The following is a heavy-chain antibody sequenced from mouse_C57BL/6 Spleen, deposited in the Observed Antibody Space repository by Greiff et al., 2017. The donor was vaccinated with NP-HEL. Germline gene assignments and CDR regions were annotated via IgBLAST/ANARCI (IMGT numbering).Heavy chain of an antibody. V-gene: IGHV1-11*01. Sequence: VQLQQSGAELASPGASVTLSCKASGYTFTDHFMTWVNKRPGQGLEWIGRIYPVSGETNYNHKFMGKAIFTVDRSSSTEYMVLNSLTSEDPAVYYCGRQADGSSDLDYWGQGTTLTVSS. D-gene: IGHD1-1*01. CDR1: GYTFTDHF. CDR2: IYPVSGET. J-gene: IGHJ2*01. CDR3: GRQADGSSDLDY.